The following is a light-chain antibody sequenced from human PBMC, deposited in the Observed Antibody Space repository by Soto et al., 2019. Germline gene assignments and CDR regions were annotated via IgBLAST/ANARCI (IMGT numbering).Light chain of an antibody. J-gene: IGKJ2*01. CDR3: QQYSSSLPGGS. CDR2: KAS. V-gene: IGKV1-5*03. CDR1: QSVSGW. Sequence: DIQMTQSPSTLSASVGDSVTITCRASQSVSGWLAWYQQKPGKAPNLLIFKASTLETGVPSRFSGSGSGTEFTLTISSLQPDDFATYYCQQYSSSLPGGSFGQGTRLEIK.